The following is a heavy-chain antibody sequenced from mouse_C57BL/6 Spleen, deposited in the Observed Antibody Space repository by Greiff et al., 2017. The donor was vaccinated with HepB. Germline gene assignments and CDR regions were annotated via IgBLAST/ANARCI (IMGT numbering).Heavy chain of an antibody. CDR2: IHPNSGST. V-gene: IGHV1-64*01. CDR1: GYTFTSYW. D-gene: IGHD1-1*01. Sequence: VQLQQPGAELVKPGASVKLSCKASGYTFTSYWMHWVKQRPGQGLEWIGMIHPNSGSTNYNEKFKSKATLTVDKSSSTAYMQLSSLTSEDSAVYYCARDYYGSSGFAYWGQGTLVTVSA. CDR3: ARDYYGSSGFAY. J-gene: IGHJ3*01.